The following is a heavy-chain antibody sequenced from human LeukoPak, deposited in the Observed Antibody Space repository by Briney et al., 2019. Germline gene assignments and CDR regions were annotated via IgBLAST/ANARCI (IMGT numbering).Heavy chain of an antibody. CDR2: ISSSSSTI. Sequence: GGSLRLSCAASGFTFSSYSMNWVRQAPGKGLEWVSYISSSSSTIYYADSVKGRFTISRDNAKNSLYLQMNSLRAEDTAVYYCARDSVSGSYYRPFDIWGQGTMVTVSS. J-gene: IGHJ3*02. CDR1: GFTFSSYS. D-gene: IGHD1-26*01. V-gene: IGHV3-48*04. CDR3: ARDSVSGSYYRPFDI.